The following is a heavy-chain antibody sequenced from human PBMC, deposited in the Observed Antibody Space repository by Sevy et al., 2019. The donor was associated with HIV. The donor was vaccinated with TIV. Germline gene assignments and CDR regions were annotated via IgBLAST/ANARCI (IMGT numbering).Heavy chain of an antibody. CDR2: IIPIFGTT. Sequence: ASVKVSCKASGDTFSTYAFIWVRQAPGQGLEWMAGIIPIFGTTNYAQKFQGRVTITADESTNTAYMELSSLRSEDTAIYYCARPYDGSALFKCAFDIWGQGTMVTVSS. CDR3: ARPYDGSALFKCAFDI. V-gene: IGHV1-69*13. CDR1: GDTFSTYA. J-gene: IGHJ3*02. D-gene: IGHD3-22*01.